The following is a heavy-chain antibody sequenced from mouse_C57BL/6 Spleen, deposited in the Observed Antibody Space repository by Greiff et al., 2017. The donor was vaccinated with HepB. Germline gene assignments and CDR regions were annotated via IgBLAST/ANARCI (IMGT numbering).Heavy chain of an antibody. D-gene: IGHD1-1*01. CDR2: IDPSDSYT. J-gene: IGHJ4*01. CDR3: ARKDYYGSSPYAMDY. CDR1: GYTFTSYW. Sequence: VQLQQPGAELVKPGASVKLSCKASGYTFTSYWMQWVKQRPGQGLEWIGEIDPSDSYTNYNQKFKGKATLTVDTSSSTAYMQLSRLTSEDSAVYYCARKDYYGSSPYAMDYWGQGTSVTVSS. V-gene: IGHV1-50*01.